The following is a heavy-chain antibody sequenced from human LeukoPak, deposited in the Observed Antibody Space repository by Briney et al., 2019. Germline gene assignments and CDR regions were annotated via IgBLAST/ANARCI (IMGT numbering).Heavy chain of an antibody. CDR3: ATDRTGYSTSWYYFDY. J-gene: IGHJ4*02. Sequence: GASVKVSCKVSGYTFTDDYMHWVQQAPGKGLEWMGLVDPKDGETAYAEKFQGRVTITADTSTDTVYMELINLRSEDTALYYCATDRTGYSTSWYYFDYWGQGTLVTVSS. CDR2: VDPKDGET. V-gene: IGHV1-69-2*01. D-gene: IGHD6-13*01. CDR1: GYTFTDDY.